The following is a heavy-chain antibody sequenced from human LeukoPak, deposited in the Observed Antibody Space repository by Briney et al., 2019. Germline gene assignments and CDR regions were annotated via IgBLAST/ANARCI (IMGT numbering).Heavy chain of an antibody. CDR1: GGSFSGYY. Sequence: SETLSLTCAVYGGSFSGYYWSWIRQPPGKGLEWIGEINHSGSTNYNPSLKSRVTISVDTSKNQFSLKLSSLTAADTAVYYCARGGKSSGWYPPWGSFQHWGQGTLVTVSS. V-gene: IGHV4-34*01. CDR3: ARGGKSSGWYPPWGSFQH. J-gene: IGHJ1*01. CDR2: INHSGST. D-gene: IGHD6-19*01.